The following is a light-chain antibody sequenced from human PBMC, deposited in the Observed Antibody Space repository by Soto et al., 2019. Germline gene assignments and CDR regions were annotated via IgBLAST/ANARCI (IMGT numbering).Light chain of an antibody. Sequence: DIQMTQSPSTLYASVGDRVTITCRASQTISDWLAWYQQKPGKAPNLLIFKASHLENGVPFRFSGSGSGTEFTLTISSLQPYDFATYYCQQYNSYSTFGGGTKVEIK. CDR3: QQYNSYST. CDR1: QTISDW. CDR2: KAS. J-gene: IGKJ4*01. V-gene: IGKV1-5*03.